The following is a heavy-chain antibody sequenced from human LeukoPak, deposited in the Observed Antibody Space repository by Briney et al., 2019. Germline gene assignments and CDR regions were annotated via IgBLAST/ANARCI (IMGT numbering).Heavy chain of an antibody. D-gene: IGHD3-16*02. CDR2: ISSGRGYI. J-gene: IGHJ1*01. CDR3: ARDEGHPVTHECFQH. V-gene: IGHV3-21*01. Sequence: GGSLRLSCAASGVSFISYGMSWVRQAPGKGLEWVASISSGRGYIFYGDSAKGRSTISRDNAKDSLFLQMNRLRVEDTAVHYCARDEGHPVTHECFQHWGQGHLVPVSS. CDR1: GVSFISYG.